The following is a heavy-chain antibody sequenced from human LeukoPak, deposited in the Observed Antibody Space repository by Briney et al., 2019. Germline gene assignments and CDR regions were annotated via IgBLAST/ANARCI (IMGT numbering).Heavy chain of an antibody. D-gene: IGHD6-19*01. CDR1: GFTFSSYS. CDR2: ISGSGGST. J-gene: IGHJ4*02. Sequence: GGSLRLSCAASGFTFSSYSMNWVRQAPGKGLEWVSAISGSGGSTYYADSVKGRFTISRDNSKNTLYPQMNSLRAEDTAVYYCARGLAVAGTVALDYWGQGTLVTVSS. CDR3: ARGLAVAGTVALDY. V-gene: IGHV3-23*01.